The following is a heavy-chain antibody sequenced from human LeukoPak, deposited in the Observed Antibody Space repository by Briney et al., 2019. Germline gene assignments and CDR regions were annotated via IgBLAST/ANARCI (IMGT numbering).Heavy chain of an antibody. CDR3: ARWNEGLDY. J-gene: IGHJ4*02. D-gene: IGHD1-1*01. CDR2: IFESQTT. CDR1: GGSISGYY. Sequence: SETPSLTCTVSGGSISGYYWSWMRQPPGKGLEWVGYIFESQTTGYNPSLESRVTISQDTSRNQFSLKLSSVTAADTAVYYCARWNEGLDYWGQGTLVTVSS. V-gene: IGHV4-59*01.